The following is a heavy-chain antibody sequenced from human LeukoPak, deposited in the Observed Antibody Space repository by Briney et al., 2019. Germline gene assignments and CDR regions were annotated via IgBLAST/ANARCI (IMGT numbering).Heavy chain of an antibody. CDR2: IWYDGSNK. Sequence: GGSLRLSCAASGFTFSSYGMHWVRQAPGKGLEWVAVIWYDGSNKYYADSVKGRFTISRDNSKNTLYLQMNSLRAEDTAVYYCARDKIDYALDYWGQGTLVTVSS. V-gene: IGHV3-33*01. CDR1: GFTFSSYG. CDR3: ARDKIDYALDY. D-gene: IGHD4-17*01. J-gene: IGHJ4*02.